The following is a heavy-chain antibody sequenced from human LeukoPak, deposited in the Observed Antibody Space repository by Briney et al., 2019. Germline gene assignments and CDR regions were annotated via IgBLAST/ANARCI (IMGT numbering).Heavy chain of an antibody. V-gene: IGHV4-59*01. CDR2: IYYSGST. Sequence: SETLSLTCTVSSGSISSYYWSWIRQPPGKGLEWIGYIYYSGSTNYNPSLKSRVTISVDTSKNQFSLKLSSVTAADTAVYYCARDLHSGYYSIFDYWGQGTLVTVSS. CDR3: ARDLHSGYYSIFDY. J-gene: IGHJ4*02. CDR1: SGSISSYY. D-gene: IGHD3-22*01.